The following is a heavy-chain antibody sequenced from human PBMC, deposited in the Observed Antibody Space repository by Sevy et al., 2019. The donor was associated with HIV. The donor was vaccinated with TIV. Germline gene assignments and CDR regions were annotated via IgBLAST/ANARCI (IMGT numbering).Heavy chain of an antibody. J-gene: IGHJ4*02. Sequence: SETLSLTCTVSGGSISSGDYHWNWIRQPPGKGLEWIGYIFYSGTTYYNPSLKSRVTVSVDTSNNQFSLKLTSVTAADTAIYYCARSKNVYANALDFDSWGQRTLVTVSS. CDR3: ARSKNVYANALDFDS. CDR2: IFYSGTT. D-gene: IGHD2-8*01. V-gene: IGHV4-30-4*01. CDR1: GGSISSGDYH.